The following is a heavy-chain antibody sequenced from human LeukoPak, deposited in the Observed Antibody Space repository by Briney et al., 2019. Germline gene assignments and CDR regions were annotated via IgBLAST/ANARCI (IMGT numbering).Heavy chain of an antibody. J-gene: IGHJ3*02. D-gene: IGHD3-22*01. CDR1: GISLNTSGVR. CDR2: IYWNDDK. V-gene: IGHV2-5*01. Sequence: SGPTLVKPTETLTLTCTFSGISLNTSGVRVGWIRQPPGKALDWLGLIYWNDDKRYSPSLKNRLTITKDTSKNQVVLTMTNMDPVDTATFYCHYYYDSSGYSIDPFDIWGQGTMVTVSS. CDR3: HYYYDSSGYSIDPFDI.